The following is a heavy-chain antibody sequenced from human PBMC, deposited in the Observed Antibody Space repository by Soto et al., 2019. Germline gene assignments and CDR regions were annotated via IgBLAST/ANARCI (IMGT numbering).Heavy chain of an antibody. V-gene: IGHV3-11*05. CDR1: GFTFSDYY. J-gene: IGHJ4*02. CDR3: APGQYYYDSSGYYYS. Sequence: QVQLVESGGGLVKPGGSLRLSCAASGFTFSDYYMSWIRQAPGKGLEWVSYISSSSSYTNYADSVKGRFTISRANAKNALYLQTNSLRAEDTAVYYCAPGQYYYDSSGYYYSWGQGTLVTVSS. CDR2: ISSSSSYT. D-gene: IGHD3-22*01.